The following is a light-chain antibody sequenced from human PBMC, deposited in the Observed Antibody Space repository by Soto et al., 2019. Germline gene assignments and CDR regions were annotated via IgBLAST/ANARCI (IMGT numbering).Light chain of an antibody. J-gene: IGKJ2*01. CDR1: QDVSIY. Sequence: IQMTQSPSSLSATVGDRVTITCRASQDVSIYLVWYQQKPGRAPELLIYAASTLQSGVPSRFSGSGSGTEFTLTISSLQPEDFATYYCQQLSYYPRTFGQGTKLEIK. CDR2: AAS. V-gene: IGKV1-9*01. CDR3: QQLSYYPRT.